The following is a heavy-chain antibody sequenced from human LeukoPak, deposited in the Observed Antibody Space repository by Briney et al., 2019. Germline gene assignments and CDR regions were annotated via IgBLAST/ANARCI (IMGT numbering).Heavy chain of an antibody. CDR1: GFTFSDYY. CDR3: ARDPPSFQY. Sequence: GGSLRLSCAASGFTFSDYYMTWLRQAPGKGLVWISRISTDGSFTNYADSVKGRFTISRDNAKNSLYLQMNSLRAEDTAVYYCARDPPSFQYWGQGTLVTVSA. V-gene: IGHV3-11*06. CDR2: ISTDGSFT. J-gene: IGHJ1*01.